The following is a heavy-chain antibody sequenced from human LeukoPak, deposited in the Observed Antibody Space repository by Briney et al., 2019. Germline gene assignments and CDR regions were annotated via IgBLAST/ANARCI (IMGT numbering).Heavy chain of an antibody. CDR2: INPNSGGT. Sequence: GASVKVSCKASGYTFTGYYMHWVRQAPGQGLEWMGWINPNSGGTNYAQKFQGRVTMTRDTSISTAYMELSRLRSDDTAVYYCARDGEINPPTEKRWPDYWGQGTLVTVSS. D-gene: IGHD5-24*01. CDR3: ARDGEINPPTEKRWPDY. CDR1: GYTFTGYY. V-gene: IGHV1-2*02. J-gene: IGHJ4*02.